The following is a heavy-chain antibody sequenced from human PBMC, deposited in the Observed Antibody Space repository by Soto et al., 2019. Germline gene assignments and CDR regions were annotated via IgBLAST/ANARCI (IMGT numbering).Heavy chain of an antibody. CDR3: AKDQAYCGGDCYPDNFDY. V-gene: IGHV3-23*01. CDR1: GFTFSSYA. CDR2: ISGSGGST. J-gene: IGHJ4*02. Sequence: GGSLRLSCAASGFTFSSYAMSWVRQAPGKGLEWVSAISGSGGSTYYADSVKGRFTISRDNSKNTLYLQMNSLRAEDTAVYYCAKDQAYCGGDCYPDNFDYWGQGTLVTVSS. D-gene: IGHD2-21*02.